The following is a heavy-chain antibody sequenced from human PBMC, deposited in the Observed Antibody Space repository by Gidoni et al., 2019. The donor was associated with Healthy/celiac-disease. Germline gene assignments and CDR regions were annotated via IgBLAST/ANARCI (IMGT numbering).Heavy chain of an antibody. J-gene: IGHJ3*02. D-gene: IGHD3-10*01. CDR2: ISAYSGNT. CDR3: ARVLPDFDAFDI. Sequence: QVQLVQSGPEVKKPGASGKVSCKASGYTFTSYGINWVRQGPGQGLEWMGWISAYSGNTKYPQKLQGRVTMTTDTSTSTAYMELRSLRSDDTAVYYCARVLPDFDAFDIWGQGTMVTVSS. V-gene: IGHV1-18*01. CDR1: GYTFTSYG.